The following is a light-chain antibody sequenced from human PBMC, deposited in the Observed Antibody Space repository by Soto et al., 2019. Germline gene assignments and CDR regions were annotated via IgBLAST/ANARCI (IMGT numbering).Light chain of an antibody. V-gene: IGLV2-14*01. CDR1: SSDVGAYNY. CDR3: SSYTSSTSYD. CDR2: EVS. Sequence: QSVLTQPASVSGSPGQSITISCAGTSSDVGAYNYVSWYQQHPGKAPKLMIYEVSNRPSGVSNRFSGSKSGNTASLTISGLQAEDEADYYCSSYTSSTSYDFGTGTKVTVL. J-gene: IGLJ1*01.